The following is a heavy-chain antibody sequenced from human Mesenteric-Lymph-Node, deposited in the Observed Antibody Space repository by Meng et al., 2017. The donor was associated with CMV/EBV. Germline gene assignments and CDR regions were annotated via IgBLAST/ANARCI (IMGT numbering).Heavy chain of an antibody. CDR2: INHSGVP. V-gene: IGHV4-34*01. CDR3: ARGSDIPVNNY. D-gene: IGHD2-15*01. J-gene: IGHJ4*02. Sequence: VQLQRWGAGLLKPSETLSLTCAVYGGSFSGYYWSWIRQPPGKGLEWIGEINHSGVPNYNPSLKSRVTISLDRSKNQFSLKLSSVTAEDTAVYYCARGSDIPVNNYWGQGTLVTVSS. CDR1: GGSFSGYY.